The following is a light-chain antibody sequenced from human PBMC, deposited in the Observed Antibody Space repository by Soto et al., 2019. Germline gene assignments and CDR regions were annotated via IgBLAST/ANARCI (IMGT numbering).Light chain of an antibody. Sequence: EIIMTQSPATLSVSPGERVTLSCRASQSISGNLAWYQHKPGQAPRLLISGASARATGFPARFSGSGSGTDFTLTISSLQSEDFAVYYCQQYNIWPGTFGQGTKVDIK. V-gene: IGKV3-15*01. CDR1: QSISGN. CDR3: QQYNIWPGT. J-gene: IGKJ1*01. CDR2: GAS.